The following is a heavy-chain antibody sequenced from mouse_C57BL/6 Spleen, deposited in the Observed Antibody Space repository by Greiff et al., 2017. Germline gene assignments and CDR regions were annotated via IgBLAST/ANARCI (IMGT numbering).Heavy chain of an antibody. CDR1: GFTFSDYY. Sequence: DVHLVESEGGLVQPGSSMKLSCTASGFTFSDYYMAWVRQVPEKGLEWVANINYDGSSTYYLDSLKSRFIISRDNAKNILYLQMSRLKSEDTATYYCARGYHNFAYWGQGTLVTVSA. CDR2: INYDGSST. CDR3: ARGYHNFAY. V-gene: IGHV5-16*01. J-gene: IGHJ3*01. D-gene: IGHD6-1*01.